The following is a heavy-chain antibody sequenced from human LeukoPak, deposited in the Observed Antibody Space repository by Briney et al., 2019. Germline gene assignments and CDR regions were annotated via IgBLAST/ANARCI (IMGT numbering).Heavy chain of an antibody. V-gene: IGHV4-31*03. CDR3: ATVYDSSGSFDY. Sequence: SETLSLTCTVSGGSISSGGYYWSWIRQHPGKGLEWIGYIYYSGSTYYNPSLKSRVTISVDTSKNQFSLKLSSVTAADTAVYYCATVYDSSGSFDYWGRGTLVTVSS. CDR1: GGSISSGGYY. J-gene: IGHJ4*02. CDR2: IYYSGST. D-gene: IGHD3-22*01.